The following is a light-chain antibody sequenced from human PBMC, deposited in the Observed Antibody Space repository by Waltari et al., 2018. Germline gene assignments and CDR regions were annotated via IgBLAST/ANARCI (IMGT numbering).Light chain of an antibody. CDR3: QSTDASETFV. J-gene: IGLJ1*01. Sequence: SDELTQPPSVSVSPGQTARITCSGEILSKEYAYWYQHKPGQAPVLVIYKDSERPSGIPDRFSGSSPGTTVTLTISAVQAEDEAAYYCQSTDASETFVFGTGTTGTVL. V-gene: IGLV3-25*03. CDR2: KDS. CDR1: ILSKEY.